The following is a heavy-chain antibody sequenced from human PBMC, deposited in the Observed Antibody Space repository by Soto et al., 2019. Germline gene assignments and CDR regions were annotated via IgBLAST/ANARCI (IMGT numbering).Heavy chain of an antibody. D-gene: IGHD3-16*01. CDR1: GGTFSSYA. J-gene: IGHJ6*02. V-gene: IGHV1-69*13. Sequence: SVKVSCKASGGTFSSYAISWVRQAPGQGLEWMGGIIPIFGTANYAQKFQGRVTITADESTSTAYMELSSLRSEDTAVYYCGGVGESVLPYGMDVWGQGTTVTVSS. CDR2: IIPIFGTA. CDR3: GGVGESVLPYGMDV.